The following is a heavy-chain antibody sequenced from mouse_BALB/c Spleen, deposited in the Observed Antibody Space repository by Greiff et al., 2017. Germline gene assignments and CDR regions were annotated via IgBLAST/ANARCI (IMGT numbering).Heavy chain of an antibody. D-gene: IGHD1-1*01. CDR2: IWAGGST. J-gene: IGHJ1*01. CDR1: GFSLISYG. CDR3: GRDYYGSSYWYCDV. Sequence: QVQLKESGPGLVAPSQSLSITCTVSGFSLISYGVHWVRQPPGKGLEWLGVIWAGGSTNYHSALMSRLSISKDNSKSQVFLKMNSLKTDDTAMYYCGRDYYGSSYWYCDVWGAGTTVTVSS. V-gene: IGHV2-9*02.